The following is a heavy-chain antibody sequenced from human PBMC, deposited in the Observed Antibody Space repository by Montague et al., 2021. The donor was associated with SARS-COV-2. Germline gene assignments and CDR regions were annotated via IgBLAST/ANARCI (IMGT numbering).Heavy chain of an antibody. Sequence: SETLSLTCTVSRDSISSHNYFWAWIRQPPGKGLEWIGSVDYSGLTFYYPSLESRVTISVDTSKKQFSLKVNSVTAAGTAVYYCAKDGEALAWGTFDIWGQGTMVTVSS. CDR3: AKDGEALAWGTFDI. D-gene: IGHD3-10*01. J-gene: IGHJ3*02. CDR2: VDYSGLT. CDR1: RDSISSHNYF. V-gene: IGHV4-39*07.